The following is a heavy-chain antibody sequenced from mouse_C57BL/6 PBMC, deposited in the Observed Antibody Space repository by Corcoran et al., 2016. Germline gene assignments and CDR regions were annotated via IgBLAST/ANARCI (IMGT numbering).Heavy chain of an antibody. CDR1: GYTFTTYG. J-gene: IGHJ2*01. CDR2: INTYSGVP. V-gene: IGHV9-3*01. CDR3: ARNSITTVVAN. Sequence: QIQLVQSGPELKKPGETVKISCKASGYTFTTYGMSWVKQAPGKGLKWMGWINTYSGVPTYADDFKGRFAFSLETSASTAYLQINNLKNEDTATYFCARNSITTVVANWGRGTTLTVSS. D-gene: IGHD1-1*01.